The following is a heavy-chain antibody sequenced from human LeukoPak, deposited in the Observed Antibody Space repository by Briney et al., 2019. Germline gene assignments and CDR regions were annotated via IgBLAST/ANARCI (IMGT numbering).Heavy chain of an antibody. J-gene: IGHJ4*02. CDR1: GGTFSSYA. CDR3: ATLHFHGSGSTLSPDDY. V-gene: IGHV1-69*13. Sequence: SVKVSCKASGGTFSSYAISWVRQAPGQGLEWMGGIIPIFGTANYAQKFQGRVTITADESTSTAYMELSSLRSEDTAVYYCATLHFHGSGSTLSPDDYWGQGALVTVSS. D-gene: IGHD3-10*01. CDR2: IIPIFGTA.